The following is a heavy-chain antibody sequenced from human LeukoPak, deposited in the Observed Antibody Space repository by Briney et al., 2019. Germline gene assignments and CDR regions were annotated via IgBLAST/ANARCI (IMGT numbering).Heavy chain of an antibody. CDR1: GGSLSSYY. J-gene: IGHJ4*02. CDR3: ARHGSDWTFDY. D-gene: IGHD6-19*01. CDR2: IYYSGST. V-gene: IGHV4-59*08. Sequence: SETLSLTCTVSGGSLSSYYWSWIRQPPGKGLEWIGYIYYSGSTNYNPSLKSRVTISIDTSKNQFSLKLSSVTAADTAVYYCARHGSDWTFDYWGQGTLVTVSS.